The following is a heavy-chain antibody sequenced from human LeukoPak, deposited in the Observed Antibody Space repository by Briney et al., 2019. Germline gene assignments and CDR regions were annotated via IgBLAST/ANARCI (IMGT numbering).Heavy chain of an antibody. Sequence: SETLSLTCTVSGGSISSSTYYWDWIRQPPGKGLEWIGNFYDSGSTWYNPSLKSRVTISGDTSKNQFSLKLSSVTAADTAVYYCARGGFSRGGSPMLDPWGQGTPVTVSS. V-gene: IGHV4-39*07. D-gene: IGHD2-15*01. CDR2: FYDSGST. CDR3: ARGGFSRGGSPMLDP. CDR1: GGSISSSTYY. J-gene: IGHJ5*02.